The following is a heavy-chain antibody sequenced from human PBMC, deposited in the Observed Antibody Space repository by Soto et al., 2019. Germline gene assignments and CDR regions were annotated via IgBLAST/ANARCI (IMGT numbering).Heavy chain of an antibody. J-gene: IGHJ4*02. D-gene: IGHD6-13*01. CDR2: IVIGSDYT. V-gene: IGHV3-11*06. CDR1: GFSFSDYY. CDR3: ARLRASSWYLGGYLDY. Sequence: QVQLVESGGGLVKPGGSLRLSCTASGFSFSDYYMSWLRQAPGKGLEWVSYIVIGSDYTNYADSVKGRFTISRDNAKNYLYMEMNSLRAEDTAVYYCARLRASSWYLGGYLDYWGQGTLVTVSS.